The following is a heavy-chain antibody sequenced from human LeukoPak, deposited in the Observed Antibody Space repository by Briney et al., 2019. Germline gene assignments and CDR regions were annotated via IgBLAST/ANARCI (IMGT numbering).Heavy chain of an antibody. V-gene: IGHV4-31*03. J-gene: IGHJ5*02. CDR3: ARDDYGDYFIDP. CDR1: GGSIGGSAFY. CDR2: MYYSGNT. D-gene: IGHD4-17*01. Sequence: PSETLSLTCTVSGGSIGGSAFYWSWIRQHPGKGPEWIGYMYYSGNTYYNPYLKSRVTISVDTSKNQFFLKLTSVTAAGTAVYYCARDDYGDYFIDPWGQGTLVTVSS.